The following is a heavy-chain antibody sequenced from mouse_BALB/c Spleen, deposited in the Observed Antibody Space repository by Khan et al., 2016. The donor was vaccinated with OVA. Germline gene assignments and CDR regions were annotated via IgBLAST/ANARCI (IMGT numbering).Heavy chain of an antibody. D-gene: IGHD3-3*01. V-gene: IGHV1S22*01. J-gene: IGHJ1*01. CDR2: IYPGSDST. CDR1: GYTFTSYW. CDR3: TRRGGLGYFDV. Sequence: LQQPGSELVRPGASVKLSCKASGYTFTSYWMHWVKQRHGQGLEWIGNIYPGSDSTDYDEKFKSKGTLTVDTSSSPAYIHLSSLTSEDSAVYYCTRRGGLGYFDVWGAGTTVTVSS.